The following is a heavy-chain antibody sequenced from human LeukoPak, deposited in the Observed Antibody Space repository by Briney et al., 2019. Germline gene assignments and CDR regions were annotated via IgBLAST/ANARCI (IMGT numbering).Heavy chain of an antibody. D-gene: IGHD5-12*01. CDR1: GFTFSSYD. V-gene: IGHV3-13*01. CDR3: ARENGGYDSGYGMDV. CDR2: IGTAGDT. Sequence: PGGSLRLSCAASGFTFSSYDMHWVRQATGKGLEWVSAIGTAGDTYYPGSVKGRFTISRENAKNSLYLQMNSLRAGDTAVYYCARENGGYDSGYGMDVWGQGTTVTVSS. J-gene: IGHJ6*02.